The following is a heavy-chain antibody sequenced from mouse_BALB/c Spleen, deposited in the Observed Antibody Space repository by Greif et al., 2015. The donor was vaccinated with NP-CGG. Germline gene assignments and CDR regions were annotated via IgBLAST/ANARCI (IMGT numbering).Heavy chain of an antibody. CDR3: ARHGSQGYYFDY. V-gene: IGHV5-6-2*01. CDR1: GFTFSSYY. CDR2: INSNGGST. J-gene: IGHJ2*01. Sequence: EVKLVESGGGLVKLGGSLKLSCAASGFTFSSYYMSWVRQTPDKRLELVAAINSNGGSTYYPDTVKGRFTISRGNAKNTLYLQMSSLKSEDTALYYCARHGSQGYYFDYWGQGTTLTVSS.